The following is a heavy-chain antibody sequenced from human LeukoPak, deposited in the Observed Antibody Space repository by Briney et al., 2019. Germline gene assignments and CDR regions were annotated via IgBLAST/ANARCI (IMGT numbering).Heavy chain of an antibody. J-gene: IGHJ6*03. D-gene: IGHD6-25*01. CDR1: GFTFSSYT. CDR3: ARFAAGGSYYYYMDV. CDR2: IGTSTTTI. Sequence: GGSLRLSCAASGFTFSSYTMNWVRQPPGKGLEWVSNIGTSTTTIYYADSVKGRFAISRDDAKNSLYLQMNSLRADDTAVYYCARFAAGGSYYYYMDVWGKGTTVTVSS. V-gene: IGHV3-48*01.